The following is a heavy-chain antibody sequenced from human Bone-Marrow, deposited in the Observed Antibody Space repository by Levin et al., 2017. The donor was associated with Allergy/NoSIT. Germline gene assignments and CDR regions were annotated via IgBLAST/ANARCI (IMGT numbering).Heavy chain of an antibody. V-gene: IGHV5-51*01. CDR2: IYPPDSEI. CDR1: DNIFSNHW. Sequence: PGESLKISCKGSDNIFSNHWIGWVRQMPGKGLEWMGIIYPPDSEIRYSPSFQDQVTMSADKSKNTAYLQWNSLKASDTAMYYCARLAVEYCGRATCHGLDVWGQGTTVIVSS. D-gene: IGHD2-21*01. J-gene: IGHJ6*02. CDR3: ARLAVEYCGRATCHGLDV.